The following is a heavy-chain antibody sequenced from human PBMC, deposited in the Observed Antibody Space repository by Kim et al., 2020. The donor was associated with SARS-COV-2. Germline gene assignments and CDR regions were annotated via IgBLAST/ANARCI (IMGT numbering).Heavy chain of an antibody. CDR1: GYSISSGYY. CDR3: ARLSGSAGVDL. J-gene: IGHJ4*02. D-gene: IGHD6-6*01. V-gene: IGHV4-38-2*02. CDR2: IYYSGST. Sequence: SETLSLTCIVSGYSISSGYYWGWIRQPPGKGLEWIGSIYYSGSTYYNPSLKSRVTISVDTSKKQFSLKLSSVTAADTAVYYCARLSGSAGVDLWGQGTLVTVSS.